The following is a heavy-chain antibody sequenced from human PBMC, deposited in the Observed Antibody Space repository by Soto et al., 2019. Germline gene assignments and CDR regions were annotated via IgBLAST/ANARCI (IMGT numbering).Heavy chain of an antibody. Sequence: QVQLVESGGGMVQPGRSLRLSCAASGFTFSSYGMHWVRQAPGKGLEWVAVISYDGSNKYYADSVKGRFTISRDNSKNSLYLKMNSLRAEDTAVYYCAKERDLAFDSWGQGTMVTFAS. CDR3: AKERDLAFDS. CDR1: GFTFSSYG. J-gene: IGHJ4*02. CDR2: ISYDGSNK. V-gene: IGHV3-30*18.